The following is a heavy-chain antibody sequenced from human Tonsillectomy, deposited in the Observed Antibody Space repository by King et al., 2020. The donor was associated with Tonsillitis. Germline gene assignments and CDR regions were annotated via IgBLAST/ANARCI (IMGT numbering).Heavy chain of an antibody. Sequence: VQLVESGGGLVQPGGSLRLSCAASGFTFSSYAMSWVRQAPGKGLEWVSGISGSGGSTYYADSVKGRFTISRDNSRNTLYLRMNSLRAEDTAVYYCVKAVQPNREWYFDLWGRGTLVTVSS. V-gene: IGHV3-23*04. CDR2: ISGSGGST. J-gene: IGHJ2*01. CDR1: GFTFSSYA. D-gene: IGHD1-14*01. CDR3: VKAVQPNREWYFDL.